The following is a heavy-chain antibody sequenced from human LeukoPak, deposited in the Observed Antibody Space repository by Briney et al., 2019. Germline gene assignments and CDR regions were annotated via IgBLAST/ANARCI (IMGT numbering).Heavy chain of an antibody. J-gene: IGHJ4*02. D-gene: IGHD2-2*01. CDR2: ISYDGSNK. CDR3: ARDREYGDN. CDR1: GFTFSSYA. Sequence: AGGSLRLSCAASGFTFSSYAMHWVRQAPGKGLEWVAVISYDGSNKYYADSVKGRFTISRDNSKNTLYLQMNSLRAEDTAVYYCARDREYGDNWGQGTLVTVSS. V-gene: IGHV3-30-3*01.